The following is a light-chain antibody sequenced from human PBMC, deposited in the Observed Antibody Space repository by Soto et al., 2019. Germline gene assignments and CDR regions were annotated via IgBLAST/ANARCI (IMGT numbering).Light chain of an antibody. V-gene: IGKV3-15*01. CDR3: QQYNNWPPT. Sequence: EIVMTQSPATLSVSPGEKATLSCRASQSVSTNLAWYQQKPGQAPRLLIYGASTRATGVPARFSDSGSETEFTLTISSLPSEDFAVYFWQQYNNWPPTFGQGTRLEIK. J-gene: IGKJ5*01. CDR1: QSVSTN. CDR2: GAS.